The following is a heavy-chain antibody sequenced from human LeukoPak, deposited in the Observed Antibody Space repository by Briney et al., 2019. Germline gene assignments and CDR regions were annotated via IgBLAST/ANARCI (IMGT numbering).Heavy chain of an antibody. CDR3: ARRSYDFWSGYPYNWFDP. D-gene: IGHD3-3*01. J-gene: IGHJ5*02. Sequence: SETLSLICTVSGGSISSSSYYWGWIRQPPGKGLEWIGSIYYSGSTYYNPSLKSRVTISVDTSKNQFSLKLSSVTAADTAVYYCARRSYDFWSGYPYNWFDPWGQGTLVTVSS. CDR2: IYYSGST. CDR1: GGSISSSSYY. V-gene: IGHV4-39*01.